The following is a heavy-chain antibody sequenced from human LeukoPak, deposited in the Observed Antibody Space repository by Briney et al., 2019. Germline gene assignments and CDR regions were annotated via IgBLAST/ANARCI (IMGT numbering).Heavy chain of an antibody. CDR2: FHYSGST. J-gene: IGHJ4*02. CDR3: ARLGRDGYNQLDY. Sequence: SETLSLTCRVSGASVSNYYWSWIRQSPGKGLEWIGFFHYSGSTNYNPSLNSRVTTSIDTSMNQLSLTLVSVTAADTAVYYCARLGRDGYNQLDYWGQGTLVTVSS. CDR1: GASVSNYY. V-gene: IGHV4-59*02. D-gene: IGHD5-24*01.